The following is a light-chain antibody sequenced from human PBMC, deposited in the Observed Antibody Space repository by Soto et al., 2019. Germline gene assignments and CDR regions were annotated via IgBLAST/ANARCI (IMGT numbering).Light chain of an antibody. V-gene: IGKV3-11*01. J-gene: IGKJ5*01. CDR1: QNVYVY. Sequence: EIVLTQSPATLSLSPGERATLSCRASQNVYVYIAWYQQKPGQAPRLLIFDASKTAAGIPARFSGSGSGTDFTLTISSPEPEDFAIYYFQQHKNWPLVFGQGTRL. CDR3: QQHKNWPLV. CDR2: DAS.